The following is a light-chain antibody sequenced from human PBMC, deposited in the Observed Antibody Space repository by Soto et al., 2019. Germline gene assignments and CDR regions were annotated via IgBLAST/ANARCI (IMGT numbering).Light chain of an antibody. CDR3: QQYNNWPRT. Sequence: VMTQSPATLSVSPGESATLSCRASQSISNNLAWYQQKPGQAPRLLMYDASTRATGIPDRFSGSGSGAEFTRPISSLQSEDLAVYYCQQYNNWPRTFGQGTKVEVK. J-gene: IGKJ1*01. CDR2: DAS. CDR1: QSISNN. V-gene: IGKV3-15*01.